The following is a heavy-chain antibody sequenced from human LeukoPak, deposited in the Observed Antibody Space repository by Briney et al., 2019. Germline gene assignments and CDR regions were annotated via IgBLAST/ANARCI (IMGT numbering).Heavy chain of an antibody. V-gene: IGHV3-11*05. J-gene: IGHJ6*02. Sequence: PGGSLRLSCAASGFTFSDYYMSWIRQAPGKGLEWVSYISSSSSYTNYADSVKGRFTISRDNAKNSLYLQMNSLRAEDTAVYYCARVPVTTHGYYYYGMDVWGQGTTVTVSS. CDR2: ISSSSSYT. CDR3: ARVPVTTHGYYYYGMDV. D-gene: IGHD4-17*01. CDR1: GFTFSDYY.